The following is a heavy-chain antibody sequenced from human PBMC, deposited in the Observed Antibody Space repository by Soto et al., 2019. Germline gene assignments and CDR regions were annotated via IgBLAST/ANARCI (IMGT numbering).Heavy chain of an antibody. Sequence: QVQLQESGPGLVKPSQTLSLTCTVSGGSISSGGYYWSWIRQHPGKGLEWIGYIYYSGSTYYNPSLKSRVTRSVDTSKNQFSLKLSSVTAADTAVYYCARDTYCSGGSCYGSWFDPWGQGTLVTVSS. J-gene: IGHJ5*02. V-gene: IGHV4-31*03. D-gene: IGHD2-15*01. CDR3: ARDTYCSGGSCYGSWFDP. CDR2: IYYSGST. CDR1: GGSISSGGYY.